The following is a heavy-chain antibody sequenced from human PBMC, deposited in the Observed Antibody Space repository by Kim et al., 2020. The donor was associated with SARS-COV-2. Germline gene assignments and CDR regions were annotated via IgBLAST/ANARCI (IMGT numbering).Heavy chain of an antibody. CDR2: IKSNLDGGTT. Sequence: GGSLRLSCAASGFTFTNAWMSWVRQAPGKGLEWVGRIKSNLDGGTTAYAEPVKGRFIISRDNSKDTLYLQMNSLKTEDTAVYYCTVTREAHFWVGELIGGLDVWGQGTTVTVSS. CDR3: TVTREAHFWVGELIGGLDV. J-gene: IGHJ6*02. D-gene: IGHD3-10*01. V-gene: IGHV3-15*01. CDR1: GFTFTNAW.